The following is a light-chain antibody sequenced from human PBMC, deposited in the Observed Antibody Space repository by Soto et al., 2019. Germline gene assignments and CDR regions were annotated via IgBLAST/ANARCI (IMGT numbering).Light chain of an antibody. CDR1: QSVISSY. V-gene: IGKV3-20*01. CDR2: GAS. J-gene: IGKJ4*01. Sequence: EIVFTQSPGTLSLSPGERATLSCRASQSVISSYLAWYQQKAGQAPRLLIYGASNRATGIPDRFSGSGSGTDFTLNISRLELEDFAVYYCQQYGKSPLTFGGGTKVEIK. CDR3: QQYGKSPLT.